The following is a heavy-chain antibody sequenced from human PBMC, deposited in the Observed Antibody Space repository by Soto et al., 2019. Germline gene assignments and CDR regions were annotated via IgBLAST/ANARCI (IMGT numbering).Heavy chain of an antibody. CDR3: AKDSWAIFGVPAGEYYAMDV. CDR1: GFTFENYA. J-gene: IGHJ6*02. CDR2: ISGSGGTT. D-gene: IGHD3-3*01. V-gene: IGHV3-23*01. Sequence: WGSLRLSCVASGFTFENYAMSWCRQAPGKGLEWVSAISGSGGTTYYSDSVKGRFTISRDNSKNTVYLQMNDLRVEDAAEYFCAKDSWAIFGVPAGEYYAMDVWGQGTTVTVSS.